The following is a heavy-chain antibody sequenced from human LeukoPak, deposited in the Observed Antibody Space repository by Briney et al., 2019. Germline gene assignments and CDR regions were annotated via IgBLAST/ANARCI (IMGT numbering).Heavy chain of an antibody. CDR3: ARDGTAAGLYLDL. J-gene: IGHJ4*01. Sequence: PGGSLRLSCAASGFTFDDYGMAWVRQAPGKGLEWVASIKQDGGERSYVDSVKGRFTISRDNAKNSLYLQMSSLRAEDTAVYYCARDGTAAGLYLDLWGQGTLVTVSS. CDR1: GFTFDDYG. V-gene: IGHV3-7*01. D-gene: IGHD6-13*01. CDR2: IKQDGGER.